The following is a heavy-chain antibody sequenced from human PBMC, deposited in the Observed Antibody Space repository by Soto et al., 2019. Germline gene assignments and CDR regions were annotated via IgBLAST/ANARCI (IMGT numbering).Heavy chain of an antibody. CDR2: IYWDNDK. CDR1: GFSLDTRTAG. J-gene: IGHJ3*02. CDR3: AHIMITYGGVIGFDAFDI. Sequence: QITLKESGPTLVEPTQTLTLTCTFSGFSLDTRTAGVGWIRQPPGKALEWVAIIYWDNDKRYSPSLRSRLAIDKDTSKNQLVLTMTALDPVDTGTYYCAHIMITYGGVIGFDAFDIWGQGTMVTVSS. D-gene: IGHD3-16*02. V-gene: IGHV2-5*02.